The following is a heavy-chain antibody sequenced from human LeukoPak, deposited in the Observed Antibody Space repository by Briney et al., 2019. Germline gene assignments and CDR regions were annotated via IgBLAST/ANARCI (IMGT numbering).Heavy chain of an antibody. CDR3: ASCYGSGTPRWFDP. Sequence: SETLSLTCTVSGGSISSSSYYWGWIRQPPGKGLEWIGSIYYSGSTYYNPSLKSRVTISVDTSKNQFSLKLSSVTAADTAVYYCASCYGSGTPRWFDPWGQGTLVTVSS. CDR2: IYYSGST. D-gene: IGHD3-10*01. CDR1: GGSISSSSYY. J-gene: IGHJ5*02. V-gene: IGHV4-39*07.